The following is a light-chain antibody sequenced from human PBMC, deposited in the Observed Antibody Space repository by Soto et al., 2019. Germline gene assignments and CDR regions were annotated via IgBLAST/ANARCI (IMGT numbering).Light chain of an antibody. CDR2: GAS. CDR3: QQYDKWPHT. CDR1: QNLSRN. J-gene: IGKJ2*01. Sequence: EMVMTQSPATLSVSPGEIATLSCRASQNLSRNLAWYQQQPVQAPRRLIYGASTRATGIPARFSGSGSGTDFPLTISSLQSEDFAVYYCQQYDKWPHTFGTGTKLEIK. V-gene: IGKV3-15*01.